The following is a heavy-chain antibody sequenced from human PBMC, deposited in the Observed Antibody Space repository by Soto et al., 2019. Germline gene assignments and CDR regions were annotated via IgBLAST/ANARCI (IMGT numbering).Heavy chain of an antibody. J-gene: IGHJ6*02. CDR2: ISSSSSTI. Sequence: WSLRLSCVASGFTFSSYSMNWVRQAPGKGLEWVSYISSSSSTIYYADSVKGRFTISRDNAKNSLYLQMNSLRDEDTAVYYCARDSTGYCSGGSCYSAYYYGMDVWGQGTTVTVSS. V-gene: IGHV3-48*02. CDR1: GFTFSSYS. D-gene: IGHD2-15*01. CDR3: ARDSTGYCSGGSCYSAYYYGMDV.